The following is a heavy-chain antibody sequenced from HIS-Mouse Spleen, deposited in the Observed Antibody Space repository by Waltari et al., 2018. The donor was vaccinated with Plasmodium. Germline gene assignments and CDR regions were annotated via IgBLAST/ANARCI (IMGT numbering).Heavy chain of an antibody. D-gene: IGHD3-3*01. CDR2: INHSGST. V-gene: IGHV4-34*01. Sequence: QVQLQQWGAGLLKPSETLSLTCAVYGGSFSGYYWSWIRQPPGKGLEWIGEINHSGSTNYNPSLTSRVTISVDTSKNQFSLKLSSVTAADTAVYYCARAYYDFWSGYRFDYWGQGTLVTVSS. CDR3: ARAYYDFWSGYRFDY. J-gene: IGHJ4*02. CDR1: GGSFSGYY.